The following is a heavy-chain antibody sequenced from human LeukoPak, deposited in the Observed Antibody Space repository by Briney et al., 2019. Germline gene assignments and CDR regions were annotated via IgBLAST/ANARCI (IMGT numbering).Heavy chain of an antibody. D-gene: IGHD5-24*01. CDR2: IKEDGTEK. V-gene: IGHV3-7*01. CDR1: GFTFGAYW. J-gene: IGHJ4*02. Sequence: GGPLRLSCAASGFTFGAYWMTWVRQAPGKGLEWVANIKEDGTEKNYVDSVKGRFTISRDNVKKSLYLEMNSLRVEDTAVYYCARGRWSDYWGQGTQVTVSS. CDR3: ARGRWSDY.